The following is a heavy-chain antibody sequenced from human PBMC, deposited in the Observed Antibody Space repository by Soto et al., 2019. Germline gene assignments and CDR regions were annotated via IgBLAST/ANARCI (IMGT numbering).Heavy chain of an antibody. J-gene: IGHJ4*02. V-gene: IGHV3-23*01. CDR1: GHTFSTFA. CDR2: ISGSGTDT. Sequence: GGSLRLSCRGSGHTFSTFAMSWVRQTPGKGLEWLSIISGSGTDTEYADSVKGRFTTFRDNAKSTLFLQMDSLRVEDTGIYYCLRTALDWGQGTLVTVSS. CDR3: LRTALD. D-gene: IGHD2-21*02.